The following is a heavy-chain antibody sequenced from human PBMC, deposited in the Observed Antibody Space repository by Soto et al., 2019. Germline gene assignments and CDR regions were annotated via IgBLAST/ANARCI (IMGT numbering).Heavy chain of an antibody. CDR1: GFPFGNFL. CDR3: IGSFSF. CDR2: IRSQPYGGTA. D-gene: IGHD3-10*01. J-gene: IGHJ4*02. Sequence: GGSLRLSCTASGFPFGNFLMSWFRQAPGKGMEWVGFIRSQPYGGTAEYAASVRGRFTISRDDSKGIAYLQMNSLQTEDSGVYYCIGSFSFRGQGTLVTVSS. V-gene: IGHV3-49*03.